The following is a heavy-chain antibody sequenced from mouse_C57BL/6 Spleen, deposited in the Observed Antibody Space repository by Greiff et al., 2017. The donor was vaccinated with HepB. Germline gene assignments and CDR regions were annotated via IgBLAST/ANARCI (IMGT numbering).Heavy chain of an antibody. V-gene: IGHV1-42*01. Sequence: EVQLQQSGPELVKPGASVKISCKASGYSFTGYYMNWVKQSPEKSLEWIGEINPSTGGTTYNQKFKAKATLTVDKSSSTAYMQLKSLTSEDSAVYYCASYATGAMDYWGQGTSVTVSS. CDR1: GYSFTGYY. D-gene: IGHD1-1*01. CDR3: ASYATGAMDY. CDR2: INPSTGGT. J-gene: IGHJ4*01.